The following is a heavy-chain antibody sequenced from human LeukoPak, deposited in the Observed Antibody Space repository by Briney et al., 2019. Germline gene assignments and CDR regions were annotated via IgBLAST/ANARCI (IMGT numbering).Heavy chain of an antibody. CDR2: IYYSGST. V-gene: IGHV4-30-4*01. CDR3: ARVEQQLGYYYYGMTS. CDR1: GGSISSGDYY. D-gene: IGHD6-13*01. Sequence: SETLSLTCTVSGGSISSGDYYWSWIRQPPGKGLEWIGYIYYSGSTYYNPSLKSRVTISVDTSKNQFSLKLSSVTAADTAVYYCARVEQQLGYYYYGMTSGAKGPRSPSPQ. J-gene: IGHJ6*04.